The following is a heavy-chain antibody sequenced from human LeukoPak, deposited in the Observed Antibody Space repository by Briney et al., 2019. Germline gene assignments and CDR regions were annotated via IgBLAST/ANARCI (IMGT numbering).Heavy chain of an antibody. CDR1: GGSISSYY. CDR2: IYYSGST. J-gene: IGHJ4*02. CDR3: ARFTVHDYDILTGYSGGTYFDY. D-gene: IGHD3-9*01. V-gene: IGHV4-59*01. Sequence: SETLSLTCTVSGGSISSYYWSWIRQPPGKGLEWIGYIYYSGSTNYNPSLKSRVTISVDTSKNQFSLKLSSVTAADTAVHYCARFTVHDYDILTGYSGGTYFDYWGQGTLVTVSS.